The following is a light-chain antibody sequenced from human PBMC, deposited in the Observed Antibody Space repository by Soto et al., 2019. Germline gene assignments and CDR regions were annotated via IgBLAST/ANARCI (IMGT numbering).Light chain of an antibody. V-gene: IGKV3D-20*02. CDR1: QRLSSIN. CDR2: GTS. CDR3: QQRNSWPLT. Sequence: EIVLTQSPATLSLSPGARATLSCRASQRLSSINLAWFQQKPVQAPRLRIYGTSRRATGISDRFSGSGSGTDFTLTISSLEPEDFVFYYCQQRNSWPLTFGGGTKVEIK. J-gene: IGKJ4*01.